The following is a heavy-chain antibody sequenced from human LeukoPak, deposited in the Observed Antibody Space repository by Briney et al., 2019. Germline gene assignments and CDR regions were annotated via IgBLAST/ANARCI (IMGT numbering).Heavy chain of an antibody. V-gene: IGHV1-24*01. Sequence: GASVKVSCKVSGYTLIELSMHWVRQAPGKGLEWMGDFDPEEGETIYAQKFQGRVTMTEDTSTDTAYMELSSLRSEETAVYYCATALPGSKLEVVVATIDAFDIWGQGTMVTVSS. CDR2: FDPEEGET. D-gene: IGHD2-15*01. CDR1: GYTLIELS. CDR3: ATALPGSKLEVVVATIDAFDI. J-gene: IGHJ3*02.